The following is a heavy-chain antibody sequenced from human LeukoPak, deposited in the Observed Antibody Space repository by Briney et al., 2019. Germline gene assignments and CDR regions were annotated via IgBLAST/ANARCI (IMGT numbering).Heavy chain of an antibody. D-gene: IGHD3-3*01. Sequence: ASVKVSCKASGYTFTGYYMHWVRQAPGQGLEWMGWINPNSGGTNYAQKFQGRVTMTRDTSISTAYMELSRLRSDDTAVYYCAADFWSGYYDFDYWGQGTLVTVSS. CDR1: GYTFTGYY. V-gene: IGHV1-2*02. CDR2: INPNSGGT. J-gene: IGHJ4*02. CDR3: AADFWSGYYDFDY.